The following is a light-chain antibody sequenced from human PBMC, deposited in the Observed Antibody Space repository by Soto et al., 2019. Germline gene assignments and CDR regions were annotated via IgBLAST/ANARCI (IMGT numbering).Light chain of an antibody. J-gene: IGLJ2*01. CDR1: SGNIASSS. CDR2: EDR. CDR3: QSYDTSTPVV. V-gene: IGLV6-57*04. Sequence: NFMLTQPHSVSGSPGKTVTISCTRSSGNIASSSVQWYQQRPGSPPTTIIYEDRQRPSVVPDRFSGSIDASSNSASLTISVLKTEDEADYYCQSYDTSTPVVFGGGTKLTVL.